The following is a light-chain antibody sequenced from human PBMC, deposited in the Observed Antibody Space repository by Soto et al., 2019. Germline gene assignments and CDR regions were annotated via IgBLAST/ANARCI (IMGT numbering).Light chain of an antibody. Sequence: EVVLTQSPDTLSLSPGETATLSCRASQSVDSYVAWYQQKLGQAPRLLIYYAYTRATGVVARFTGSGSATDFSLTITSLQPADVAVYYCHQRGKWPRTFGRGTKVEMK. J-gene: IGKJ4*01. CDR2: YAY. CDR3: HQRGKWPRT. CDR1: QSVDSY. V-gene: IGKV3-11*01.